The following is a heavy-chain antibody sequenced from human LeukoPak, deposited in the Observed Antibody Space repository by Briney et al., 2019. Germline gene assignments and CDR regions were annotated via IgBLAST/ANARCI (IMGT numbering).Heavy chain of an antibody. Sequence: ASVKVSCKASGYTFTSYGISWVRQAPRKGLEWMGWISAYNGNTNYAQKLQGRVTMTTDTSTSTAYMELRSLRSDDTAVYYCASTTVVRPYYFDYWGQGTLVTVSS. CDR3: ASTTVVRPYYFDY. J-gene: IGHJ4*02. CDR1: GYTFTSYG. D-gene: IGHD4-23*01. CDR2: ISAYNGNT. V-gene: IGHV1-18*01.